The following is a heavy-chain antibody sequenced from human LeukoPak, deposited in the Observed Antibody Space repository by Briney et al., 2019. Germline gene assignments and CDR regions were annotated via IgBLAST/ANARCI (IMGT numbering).Heavy chain of an antibody. D-gene: IGHD4-17*01. J-gene: IGHJ6*01. CDR1: GFTFSSYG. CDR3: AKVLGDYGDYVYYYYGMDV. Sequence: GGSLRLSCAASGFTFSSYGMHWVRQAPGKGLEWVAVISYDGSNKYYADSVKGRFTISRDNSKNTLYLQMNSLRAEDTAVYYCAKVLGDYGDYVYYYYGMDVWGQGTTVTVSS. CDR2: ISYDGSNK. V-gene: IGHV3-30*18.